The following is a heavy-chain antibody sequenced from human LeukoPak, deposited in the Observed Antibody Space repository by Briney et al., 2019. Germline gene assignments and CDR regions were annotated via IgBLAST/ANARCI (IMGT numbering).Heavy chain of an antibody. D-gene: IGHD5-18*01. CDR1: GYTFTGYY. V-gene: IGHV1-2*02. CDR3: AREGSGYGNWFDP. J-gene: IGHJ5*02. CDR2: INPNSGGT. Sequence: ASVKVSCTASGYTFTGYYMHWVRQAPGQGLEWMGWINPNSGGTNYAQKFQGRVTMTRDTSISTAYMELSRLRSDDTAVYYCAREGSGYGNWFDPWGQGTLVTVSS.